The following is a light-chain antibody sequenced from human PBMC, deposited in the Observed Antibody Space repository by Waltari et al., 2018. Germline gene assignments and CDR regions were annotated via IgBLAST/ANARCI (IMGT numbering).Light chain of an antibody. CDR1: QSLPYSDGITY. Sequence: VVMTRSPLSLPVTLSLRSSISCRSSQSLPYSDGITYLNWFHQRPGQSPRRLIYKSSNRDSGVPDRFSGSGSGTDFTLTISRVEAEDVAAYYCMVITHWPPSLAFGGGTKVEIK. J-gene: IGKJ4*01. V-gene: IGKV2-30*01. CDR2: KSS. CDR3: MVITHWPPSLA.